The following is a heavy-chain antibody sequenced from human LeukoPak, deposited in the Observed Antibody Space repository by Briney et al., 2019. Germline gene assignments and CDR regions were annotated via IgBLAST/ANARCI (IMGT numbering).Heavy chain of an antibody. Sequence: GGSLRLSCAASGFTVSSNYMSWVRQAPGKGLEWVSVIYSGGSTYYADSVKGRFTISRDNSKNTLYLQMNSLSAEDTAVYYCASRYCSGGSCYPLADAFDIWGQGTMVTVSS. D-gene: IGHD2-15*01. CDR1: GFTVSSNY. J-gene: IGHJ3*02. V-gene: IGHV3-66*01. CDR3: ASRYCSGGSCYPLADAFDI. CDR2: IYSGGST.